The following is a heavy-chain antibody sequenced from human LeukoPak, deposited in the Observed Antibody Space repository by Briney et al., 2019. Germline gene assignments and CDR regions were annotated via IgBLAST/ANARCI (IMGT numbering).Heavy chain of an antibody. J-gene: IGHJ5*02. D-gene: IGHD3-10*01. CDR1: GGSISSDGYY. V-gene: IGHV4-61*10. CDR2: IYYSGST. Sequence: SETLSLTCTVSGGSISSDGYYWSWIRQPAGKGLEWIGYIYYSGSTNYNPSLKSRVTISVDTSKNQFSLKLSSVTAADTAVYYCARDPYGSGPFDHWGQGTLVTVSS. CDR3: ARDPYGSGPFDH.